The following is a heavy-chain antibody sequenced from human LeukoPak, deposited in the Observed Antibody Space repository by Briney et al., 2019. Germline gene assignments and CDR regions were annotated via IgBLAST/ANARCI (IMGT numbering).Heavy chain of an antibody. CDR1: GFTFNNHA. CDR2: LSGSGVST. CDR3: ARDNVDAFDI. Sequence: GGSLRLSCAASGFTFNNHAMSWVRQAPGKGLEWVSSLSGSGVSTYYADSVKGRFTVSRDNSKNTLYLQMNSLRAEDTAVYYCARDNVDAFDIWGQGTMVTVSS. J-gene: IGHJ3*02. V-gene: IGHV3-23*01.